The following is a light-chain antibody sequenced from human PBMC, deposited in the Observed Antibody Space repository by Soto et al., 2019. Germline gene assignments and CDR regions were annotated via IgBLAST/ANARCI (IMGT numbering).Light chain of an antibody. CDR3: QQYGSSST. CDR1: QSVISTY. CDR2: GAS. J-gene: IGKJ5*01. V-gene: IGKV3-20*01. Sequence: EIVLTHSPGTLSLSPCERATLSFRASQSVISTYLAWYQQKPGQAPRLLIYGASSRATGIPDRFSGSGSGTDFTLTISRLEPEDFAVYYCQQYGSSSTFGQGTRLEIK.